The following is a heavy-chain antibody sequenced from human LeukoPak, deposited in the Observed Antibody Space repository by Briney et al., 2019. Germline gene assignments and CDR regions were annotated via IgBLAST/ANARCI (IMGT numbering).Heavy chain of an antibody. CDR2: IWYDGSSK. V-gene: IGHV3-33*01. J-gene: IGHJ6*02. D-gene: IGHD6-19*01. CDR1: GFTFSSYG. CDR3: ARGAVGMDV. Sequence: QSGGSLRLSCAASGFTFSSYGMHWVRQAPGKGLEWVAVIWYDGSSKYYADSVKGRFTISRDNSKNTLYPQMNSLRAEDTAVYYCARGAVGMDVWGQGTTVTVSS.